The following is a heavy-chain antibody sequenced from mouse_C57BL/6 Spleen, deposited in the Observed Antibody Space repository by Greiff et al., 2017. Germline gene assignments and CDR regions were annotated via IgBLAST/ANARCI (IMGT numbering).Heavy chain of an antibody. V-gene: IGHV1-64*01. CDR3: ASYAPYYAMDY. D-gene: IGHD6-5*01. J-gene: IGHJ4*01. CDR2: IHPNSGST. CDR1: GYTFTSYW. Sequence: QVQLKQPGAELVKPGASVKLSCKASGYTFTSYWMHWVKQRPGQGLEWIGMIHPNSGSTNYNEKFKSKATLTVDKSSSTAYMQLSSLTSEDSAVYYCASYAPYYAMDYWGQGTSVTVSS.